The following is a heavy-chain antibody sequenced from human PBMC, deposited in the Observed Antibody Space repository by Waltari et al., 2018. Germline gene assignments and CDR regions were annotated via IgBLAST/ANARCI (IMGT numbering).Heavy chain of an antibody. Sequence: QVQLVESGGGVVQPGRSLRLSCAASGFTFSSYGMHWVRQAHGKGREWVAVIWYDGSNKYYADSVKGRFTISRDNSKNTLYLQMNSLRAEDTAVYYCARDGGSGSFSSNYYYGMDVWGQGTTVTVSS. D-gene: IGHD3-10*01. CDR3: ARDGGSGSFSSNYYYGMDV. CDR2: IWYDGSNK. CDR1: GFTFSSYG. V-gene: IGHV3-33*01. J-gene: IGHJ6*02.